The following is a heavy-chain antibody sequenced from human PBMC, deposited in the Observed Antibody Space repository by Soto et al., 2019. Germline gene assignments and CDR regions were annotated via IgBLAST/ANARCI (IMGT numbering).Heavy chain of an antibody. CDR3: ARDLIAARPNWFDP. D-gene: IGHD6-6*01. V-gene: IGHV3-21*01. CDR2: ISSSSSYI. J-gene: IGHJ5*02. CDR1: GFTFSSYS. Sequence: PGGSLRLSCAASGFTFSSYSMNWVRQAPGKGLEWVSSISSSSSYIYYADSVKGRFTISRDNAKNSLYLQMNSLRAEDTAVYYCARDLIAARPNWFDPWGQGTLVTVSS.